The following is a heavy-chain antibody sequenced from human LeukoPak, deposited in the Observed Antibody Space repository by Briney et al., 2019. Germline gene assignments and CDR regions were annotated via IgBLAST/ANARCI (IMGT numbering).Heavy chain of an antibody. CDR2: ISSSSSYI. CDR1: GFTFSSYS. CDR3: AREEFITMVRGVITRPGAFDI. D-gene: IGHD3-10*01. J-gene: IGHJ3*02. V-gene: IGHV3-21*01. Sequence: GGSLRLSCAASGFTFSSYSMNWVRQAPGKGLEWVSSISSSSSYIYYADSVKGRFTISRDNAKNSLYLQMSSLRAEDTAVYYCAREEFITMVRGVITRPGAFDIWGQGTMVTVSS.